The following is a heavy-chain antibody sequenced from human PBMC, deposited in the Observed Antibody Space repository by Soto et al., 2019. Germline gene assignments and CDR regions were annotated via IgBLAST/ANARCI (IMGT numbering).Heavy chain of an antibody. V-gene: IGHV1-8*01. CDR3: ARERTGTTRMDV. J-gene: IGHJ6*02. Sequence: QVQLVQSGAEVKKPGASVKVSCKASGYTFTSYDINWVRKATGQGLEWMGWMNPNSGNTGYAQKFQGRVTMTRNTSINTAYMELSSLRSKDTAVYYCARERTGTTRMDVLSQGTTVPVSS. CDR2: MNPNSGNT. CDR1: GYTFTSYD. D-gene: IGHD1-1*01.